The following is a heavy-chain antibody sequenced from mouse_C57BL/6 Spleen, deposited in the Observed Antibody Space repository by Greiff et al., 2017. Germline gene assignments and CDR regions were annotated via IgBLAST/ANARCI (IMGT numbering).Heavy chain of an antibody. CDR3: ARGEYDGSSYEFAN. CDR2: INPSNGGT. J-gene: IGHJ3*01. D-gene: IGHD1-1*01. Sequence: QVQLQQPEAELVKHGASVKLSCKASGYTFTSYWMHWVKQRPGQGLEWIGNINPSNGGTNYNEKYKSKATLTVDKSSSAAYMRLSRVTSEDSAVYYCARGEYDGSSYEFANRSRGTLVTVSA. CDR1: GYTFTSYW. V-gene: IGHV1-53*01.